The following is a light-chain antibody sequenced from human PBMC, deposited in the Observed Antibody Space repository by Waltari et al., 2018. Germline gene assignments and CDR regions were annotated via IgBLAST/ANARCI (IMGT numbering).Light chain of an antibody. V-gene: IGKV1-39*01. CDR1: QSISSY. CDR3: QQSYSIFT. CDR2: AAS. J-gene: IGKJ3*01. Sequence: DIQMTQSPSSLSASVGDRVTITCRASQSISSYLNWYQQKPGKAPKLLIYAASSLQSWVPSRFSGSGSGTDFTLTISSLQPEDFATYYCQQSYSIFTFGPGTKVDIK.